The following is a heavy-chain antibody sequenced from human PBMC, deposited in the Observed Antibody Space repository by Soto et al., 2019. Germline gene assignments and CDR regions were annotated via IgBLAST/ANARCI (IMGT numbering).Heavy chain of an antibody. CDR3: AKIRGNSYSPFWY. CDR1: GFTFSSYG. D-gene: IGHD4-4*01. J-gene: IGHJ2*01. V-gene: IGHV3-30*18. Sequence: GGSLRLSCAASGFTFSSYGMHWVRQAPGKWLEWVAIISYDGSNKYYADSVKGRFTISRDNSKNTLYVQMNSLRADDTAVYYCAKIRGNSYSPFWY. CDR2: ISYDGSNK.